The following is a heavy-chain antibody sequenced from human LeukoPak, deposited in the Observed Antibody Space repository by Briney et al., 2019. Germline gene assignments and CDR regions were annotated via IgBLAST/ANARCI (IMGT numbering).Heavy chain of an antibody. J-gene: IGHJ3*02. CDR1: GGSISSYY. V-gene: IGHV4-4*07. D-gene: IGHD3-9*01. CDR2: IYTSGST. CDR3: ARANILYYDILTGYSYDAFDI. Sequence: PSETLSLTCTVSGGSISSYYWSWIRQPAGKGLEWIGRIYTSGSTNYNPSLKSRVTMSVDTSKNQFSLKLSSVTAADTAVYYCARANILYYDILTGYSYDAFDIWGQGTMVTVSS.